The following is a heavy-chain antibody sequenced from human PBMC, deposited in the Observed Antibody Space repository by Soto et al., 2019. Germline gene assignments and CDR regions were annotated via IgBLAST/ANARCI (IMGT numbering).Heavy chain of an antibody. CDR2: ISSSSSYI. CDR1: GFTFSSYS. V-gene: IGHV3-21*01. D-gene: IGHD3-22*01. CDR3: ARAHSSGYYYAWYYYGMDV. Sequence: EVQLVESGGGLVKPGGSLRLSCAASGFTFSSYSMNWVRQAPGKGLEWVSSISSSSSYIYYADSVKGRFTISMDNAKNSLYLQMNSLRAEDTAVYYCARAHSSGYYYAWYYYGMDVWGQGTTVTVSS. J-gene: IGHJ6*02.